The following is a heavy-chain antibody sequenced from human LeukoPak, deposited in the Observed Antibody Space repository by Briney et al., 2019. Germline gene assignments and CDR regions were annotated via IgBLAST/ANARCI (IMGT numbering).Heavy chain of an antibody. CDR3: AREHCSGGSCYSIYYYYYMDV. V-gene: IGHV4-59*12. CDR1: GGSISSYY. D-gene: IGHD2-15*01. CDR2: IYYSGST. J-gene: IGHJ6*03. Sequence: SETLSLTCTVSGGSISSYYWSWIRQPPGKGLEWIGSIYYSGSTNYNPSLKSRVTMSVDTSKNQFSLKLSSVTAADTAVYYCAREHCSGGSCYSIYYYYYMDVWGKGTTVTVSS.